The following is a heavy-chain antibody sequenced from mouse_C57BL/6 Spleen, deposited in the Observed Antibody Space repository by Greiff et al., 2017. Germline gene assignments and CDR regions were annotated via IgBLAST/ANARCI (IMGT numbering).Heavy chain of an antibody. CDR1: GYTFTSYW. CDR2: IDPNSGGT. Sequence: QVQLQQPGAELVKPGASVKLSCKASGYTFTSYWMHWVKQRPGRGLEWLGRIDPNSGGTKYNEKFKSKATLTVDKPSSTAYMQLSSLTSEDSAVYYCARGFTTVVAYYFDYWGQGTTLTVSS. V-gene: IGHV1-72*01. D-gene: IGHD1-1*01. CDR3: ARGFTTVVAYYFDY. J-gene: IGHJ2*01.